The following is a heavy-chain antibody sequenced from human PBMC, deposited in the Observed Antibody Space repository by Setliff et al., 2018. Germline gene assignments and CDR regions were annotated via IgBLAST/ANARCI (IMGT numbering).Heavy chain of an antibody. CDR1: GASIMNNY. Sequence: SETVSLTCTISGASIMNNYCSWIRQPAGGGLEWNGRMSATGTTTATSSYNPSLQGRVAMSVDMSKNLFFLKISTLTTMDTAVYYCVRVGREYGDSGGFDAFSVWGQGREVTVSS. D-gene: IGHD4-17*01. CDR2: MSATGTT. J-gene: IGHJ3*01. CDR3: VRVGREYGDSGGFDAFSV. V-gene: IGHV4-4*07.